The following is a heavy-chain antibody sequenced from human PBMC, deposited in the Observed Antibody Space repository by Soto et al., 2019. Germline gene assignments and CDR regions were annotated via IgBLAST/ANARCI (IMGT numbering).Heavy chain of an antibody. D-gene: IGHD3-22*01. CDR3: ARGWGYDTSDYYYAY. V-gene: IGHV1-69*13. CDR2: ITPIFGTA. CDR1: GGTFSRYA. Sequence: ASVKVSCKAYGGTFSRYAISWVRQAPGQGLEWMGGITPIFGTANYAQKFQGRVAITADESTRTSYMELRSLRSGDTAVYYCARGWGYDTSDYYYAYWGQGTLVTVSS. J-gene: IGHJ4*02.